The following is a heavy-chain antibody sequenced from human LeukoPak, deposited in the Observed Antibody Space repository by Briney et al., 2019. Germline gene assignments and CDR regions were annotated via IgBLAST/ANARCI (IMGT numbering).Heavy chain of an antibody. Sequence: GGSLRLSCAASGFTFSSYSMNWVRQAPGKGLEWVSSISSSSSYIYYADSVKGRSTISRDNAKNSLYLQMNSLRAEDTAVYYCARGAYYDISSLGYWGQGTLVTVSS. CDR3: ARGAYYDISSLGY. CDR1: GFTFSSYS. V-gene: IGHV3-21*01. D-gene: IGHD3-9*01. J-gene: IGHJ4*02. CDR2: ISSSSSYI.